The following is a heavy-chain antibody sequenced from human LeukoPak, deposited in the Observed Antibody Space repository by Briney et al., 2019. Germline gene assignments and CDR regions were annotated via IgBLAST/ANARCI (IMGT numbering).Heavy chain of an antibody. CDR2: ISSSGSTI. V-gene: IGHV3-48*03. CDR3: ARDDGDYVIRTHAFDI. D-gene: IGHD4-17*01. J-gene: IGHJ3*02. Sequence: GGSLRLSCAASGFTFSTYEMNWVRQAPGKGLEWVSYISSSGSTIYYADSVKGRFTISRDNAKNSLYLQMNSLRAEDTAVYYCARDDGDYVIRTHAFDIWGQGTMVTVSS. CDR1: GFTFSTYE.